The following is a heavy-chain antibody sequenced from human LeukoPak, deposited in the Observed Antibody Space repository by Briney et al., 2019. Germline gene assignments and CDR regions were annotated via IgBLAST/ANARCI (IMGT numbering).Heavy chain of an antibody. J-gene: IGHJ3*02. CDR2: IYYSGST. CDR1: GGSISSSSYY. CDR3: ARDFAPLGGAFDI. Sequence: SETLSLTCTVSGGSISSSSYYWGWIRQPPGKGLEWIGSIYYSGSTYYNPSLKSRVTISVDTSKNQFSLKLSSVTAADTAVYYCARDFAPLGGAFDIWGQGTMVTVSS. D-gene: IGHD3-16*01. V-gene: IGHV4-39*07.